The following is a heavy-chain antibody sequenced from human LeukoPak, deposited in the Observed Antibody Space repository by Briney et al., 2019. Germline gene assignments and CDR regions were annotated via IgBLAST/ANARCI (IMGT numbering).Heavy chain of an antibody. Sequence: ASLKVSCKASGYTFTGYYMHWVRQAPGQGLEWMGWINPNSGGTNYAKKFQGRVTLTRDTSISTAYMELSRLRSDDTAVYYCARDLGGPGEQWLVPGYWGQGTLVTV. J-gene: IGHJ4*02. CDR2: INPNSGGT. D-gene: IGHD6-19*01. CDR3: ARDLGGPGEQWLVPGY. CDR1: GYTFTGYY. V-gene: IGHV1-2*02.